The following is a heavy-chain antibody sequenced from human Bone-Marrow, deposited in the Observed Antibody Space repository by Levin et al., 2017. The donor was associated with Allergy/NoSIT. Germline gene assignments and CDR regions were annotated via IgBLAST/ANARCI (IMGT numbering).Heavy chain of an antibody. CDR1: GVSIRSSIST. J-gene: IGHJ5*02. D-gene: IGHD1-14*01. CDR3: ARLPTGYPNWFHP. CDR2: ISSSGTT. Sequence: LSQTLSLTCSVSGVSIRSSISTWGWIRQPPGKGLEWIGTISSSGTTYYNPSLMTRVTISVDTSKNQFSLKLNSLTATDTAIFYCARLPTGYPNWFHPWGQGILVTVSS. V-gene: IGHV4-39*01.